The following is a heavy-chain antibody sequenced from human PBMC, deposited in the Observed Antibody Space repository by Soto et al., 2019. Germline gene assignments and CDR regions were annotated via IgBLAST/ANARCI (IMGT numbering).Heavy chain of an antibody. J-gene: IGHJ4*02. D-gene: IGHD3-22*01. Sequence: QVHLQESGPGLVKPSGTLSLTCVVSRGSISGRNWWCWVRQAPGKGLEWIGEVFHSGDTTYSPSLRSRVTISVDKSKNQFSLNLNSVTAADTAVYYCTRLIYDSRLNYFYFDLWGQGALVTVSS. CDR3: TRLIYDSRLNYFYFDL. CDR1: RGSISGRNW. V-gene: IGHV4-4*02. CDR2: VFHSGDT.